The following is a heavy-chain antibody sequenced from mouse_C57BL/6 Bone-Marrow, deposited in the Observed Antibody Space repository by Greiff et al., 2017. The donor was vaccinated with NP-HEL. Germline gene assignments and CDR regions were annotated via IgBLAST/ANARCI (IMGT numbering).Heavy chain of an antibody. CDR3: ARWCTGAMDY. V-gene: IGHV1-50*01. Sequence: QVQLKQPGAELVKPGASVKLSCKASGYTFTSYWMQWVKQRPGQGLEWIGEIDPSDSYTNYNQKFKGKATLTVDTSSSTAYRQLSSLTSEDSAVYYCARWCTGAMDYWGQGTSVTVSS. J-gene: IGHJ4*01. D-gene: IGHD1-1*01. CDR2: IDPSDSYT. CDR1: GYTFTSYW.